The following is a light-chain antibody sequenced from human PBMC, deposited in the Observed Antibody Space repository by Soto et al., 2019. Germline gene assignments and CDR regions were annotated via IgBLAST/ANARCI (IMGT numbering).Light chain of an antibody. CDR2: DVT. Sequence: QSALTQPASVSGSPGQSITISCTGTSRDVGGYNYVSWYQQNPGKAPKLMIYDVTNRPSGVSNRFSGSKSGNTASLTISGLQAEDEADYYCSSYTSSTTVAFGGGTKLTVL. CDR1: SRDVGGYNY. V-gene: IGLV2-14*01. CDR3: SSYTSSTTVA. J-gene: IGLJ2*01.